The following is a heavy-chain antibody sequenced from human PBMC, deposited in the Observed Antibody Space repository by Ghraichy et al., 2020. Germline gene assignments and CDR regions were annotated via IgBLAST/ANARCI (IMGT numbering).Heavy chain of an antibody. CDR2: ITNNGGTT. V-gene: IGHV3-64D*06. D-gene: IGHD3-22*01. Sequence: GGSLRLSCSASGFTFSTYPLHWVRQAPGKGLEYVSAITNNGGTTYYADSVKGRFTISRDNSKNTLYLQMSSLRAEDTAVYYCVKTVIDYYDGSDYDYRFDDWGQGTLGTVYS. J-gene: IGHJ4*02. CDR1: GFTFSTYP. CDR3: VKTVIDYYDGSDYDYRFDD.